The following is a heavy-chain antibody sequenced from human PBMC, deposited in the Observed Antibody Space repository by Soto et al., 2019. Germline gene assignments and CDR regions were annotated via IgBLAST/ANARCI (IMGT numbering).Heavy chain of an antibody. J-gene: IGHJ6*02. CDR3: ARSSVAVAGGRIYYYYYGMDV. CDR1: GFTFSSYA. Sequence: GGSLRLSCAAPGFTFSSYAMHWVRQAPGKGLEWVAVISYDGSNKYYADSVKGRFTISRDNSKNTLYLQMNSLRAEDTAVYYCARSSVAVAGGRIYYYYYGMDVWGQGTTVNVSS. V-gene: IGHV3-30-3*01. CDR2: ISYDGSNK. D-gene: IGHD6-19*01.